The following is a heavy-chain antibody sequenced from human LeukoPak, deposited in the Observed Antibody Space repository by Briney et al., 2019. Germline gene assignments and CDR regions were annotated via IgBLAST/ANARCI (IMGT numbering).Heavy chain of an antibody. J-gene: IGHJ5*02. CDR2: ILYNGSNK. Sequence: PGGSLRLSCAASGFTFSSSGMHWVRQAPGKGLEWVAVILYNGSNKYYADSVKGRFTISRDNSKNTLYLQMNSLRAEDTAVYYCARAGGYCSGGSCYRGYSWFDPWGQGTLVTVSS. CDR1: GFTFSSSG. CDR3: ARAGGYCSGGSCYRGYSWFDP. D-gene: IGHD2-15*01. V-gene: IGHV3-33*01.